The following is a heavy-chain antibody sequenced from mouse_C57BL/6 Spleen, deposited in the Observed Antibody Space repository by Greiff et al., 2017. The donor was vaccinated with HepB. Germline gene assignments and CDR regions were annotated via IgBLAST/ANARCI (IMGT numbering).Heavy chain of an antibody. J-gene: IGHJ4*01. D-gene: IGHD2-4*01. CDR1: GYTFTDYN. Sequence: EVQLQQSGPELVKPGASVKIPCKASGYTFTDYNMDWVKQSHGKSLEWIGDINPNNGGTIYNQKFKGKATLTVDKSSSTAYMELRSLTSEDTAVYYWARWDDYDPYYAMDYWGQGTSVTVSS. CDR2: INPNNGGT. V-gene: IGHV1-18*01. CDR3: ARWDDYDPYYAMDY.